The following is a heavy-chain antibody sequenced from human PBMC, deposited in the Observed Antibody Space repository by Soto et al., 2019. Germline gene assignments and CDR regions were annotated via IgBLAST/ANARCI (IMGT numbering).Heavy chain of an antibody. J-gene: IGHJ4*02. CDR2: ISGSGGST. D-gene: IGHD6-19*01. Sequence: GGSLRLSCAASGFTFSSYAMSWVRQAPGKGLEWVSAISGSGGSTYYADSVKGRFTNSRDNSKNTLYLQMNSLRAEDTAVYYCAKDSEEAVAGTFRYWGQGTLVTVSS. V-gene: IGHV3-23*01. CDR3: AKDSEEAVAGTFRY. CDR1: GFTFSSYA.